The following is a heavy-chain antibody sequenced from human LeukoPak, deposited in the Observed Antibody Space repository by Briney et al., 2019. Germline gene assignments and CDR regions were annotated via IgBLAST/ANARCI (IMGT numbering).Heavy chain of an antibody. Sequence: ASVKVSCKASGYTFTSYGISWVRQAPGHGLEWMRWISAYNGNTNYAQKLQGRVTMTTDTSTSTAYMELRSLRSDDTAVYYCAREGGYYYDSSGYSGSDYWGQGTLVTVSS. V-gene: IGHV1-18*01. CDR3: AREGGYYYDSSGYSGSDY. CDR1: GYTFTSYG. D-gene: IGHD3-22*01. CDR2: ISAYNGNT. J-gene: IGHJ4*02.